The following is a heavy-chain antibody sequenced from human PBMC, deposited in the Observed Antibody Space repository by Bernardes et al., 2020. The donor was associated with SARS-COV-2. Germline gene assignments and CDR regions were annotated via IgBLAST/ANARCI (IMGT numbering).Heavy chain of an antibody. CDR1: GFTFSSYA. CDR3: AKDRIGNFTMVRVVILSLCYYYYGMDV. Sequence: GGSLRLSCAASGFTFSSYAMSWVRQAPGKGLEWVSAISGSGGSTYYADSVKGRFTISRDNSKNRLYLQMNSPRAEDTAVYYCAKDRIGNFTMVRVVILSLCYYYYGMDVWGQGTTVTVSS. V-gene: IGHV3-23*01. D-gene: IGHD3-10*01. CDR2: ISGSGGST. J-gene: IGHJ6*02.